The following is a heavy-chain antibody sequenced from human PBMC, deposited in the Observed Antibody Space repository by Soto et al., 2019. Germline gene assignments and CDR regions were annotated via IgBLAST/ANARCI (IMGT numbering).Heavy chain of an antibody. CDR3: AKFKFSRSSPSDY. V-gene: IGHV3-23*01. J-gene: IGHJ4*02. D-gene: IGHD1-26*01. CDR2: ISGRGLNP. CDR1: GFTFSRSA. Sequence: PGGSLRLSCTTSGFTFSRSAMSWVRQAPGKGLEWVSAISGRGLNPYYADSVKGRFTISRDNSKSTLFLQMNSLRAEDTAVYYCAKFKFSRSSPSDYWGQGSLVTVSS.